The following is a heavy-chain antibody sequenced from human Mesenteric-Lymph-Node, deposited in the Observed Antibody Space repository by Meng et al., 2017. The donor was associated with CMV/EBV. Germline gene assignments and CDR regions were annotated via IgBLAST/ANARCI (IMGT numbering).Heavy chain of an antibody. CDR1: GFSLSTTGVG. D-gene: IGHD3-10*01. CDR3: THRSGPGSYYDY. V-gene: IGHV2-5*02. Sequence: TFSGFSLSTTGVGVGWIRQPPGKALEWLALIYWDDDKRYSPSLKSRLTITKDTSKNQVVLTMASVDPVDTATYYCTHRSGPGSYYDYWGQGTLVTVSS. CDR2: IYWDDDK. J-gene: IGHJ4*02.